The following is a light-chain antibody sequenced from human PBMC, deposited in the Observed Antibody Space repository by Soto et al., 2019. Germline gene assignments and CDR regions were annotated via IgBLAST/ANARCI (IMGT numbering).Light chain of an antibody. V-gene: IGKV1-5*01. CDR3: QQYNRYSSFT. Sequence: DIQMTQSPSTLSASIGDRVTITCRASQSISGWLAWYQQKPGKAPKLLIYDASNLESGVPSRFSGSGSETEFTLTISSLQPDDFATYYCQQYNRYSSFTFGQGTNLEIK. CDR2: DAS. J-gene: IGKJ2*01. CDR1: QSISGW.